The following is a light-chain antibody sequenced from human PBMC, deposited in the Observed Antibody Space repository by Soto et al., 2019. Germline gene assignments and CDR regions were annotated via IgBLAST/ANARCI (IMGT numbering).Light chain of an antibody. CDR2: AAS. CDR1: QGFTNY. CDR3: QKYNTAPYT. J-gene: IGKJ5*01. V-gene: IGKV1-27*01. Sequence: DFQMTQSPSSLSASVGDTVTLTCRASQGFTNYLAWYQQKPGKAPKLLIYAASTLQSGVPPRFSGSGSGTHFTLTISSLQPEDAATYYCQKYNTAPYTFGQGTRLDIK.